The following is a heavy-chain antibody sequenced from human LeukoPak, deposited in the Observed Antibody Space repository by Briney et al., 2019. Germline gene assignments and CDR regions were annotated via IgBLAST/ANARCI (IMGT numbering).Heavy chain of an antibody. Sequence: SVKVSCKASGGTFSSYAISWARQAPGQGLEWMGGIIPIFGTANYAQKFQGRVTITADKSTSTAYMELSSLRSEDTAVYYCARGIQPRDRDPGSDAFDIWGQGTMVTVSS. CDR2: IIPIFGTA. D-gene: IGHD5-18*01. CDR1: GGTFSSYA. CDR3: ARGIQPRDRDPGSDAFDI. J-gene: IGHJ3*02. V-gene: IGHV1-69*06.